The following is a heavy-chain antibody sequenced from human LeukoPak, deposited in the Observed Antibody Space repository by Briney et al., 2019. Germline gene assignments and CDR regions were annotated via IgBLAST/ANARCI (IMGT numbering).Heavy chain of an antibody. J-gene: IGHJ4*02. V-gene: IGHV3-66*01. D-gene: IGHD3-10*01. CDR2: IYSGGST. Sequence: GGSLRLSCAASGFTVSSNYMSWVRQAPGKGLEWVSVIYSGGSTFYADSVKGRFTISRDNSKNTLYLKMNSLRAEDTAVYYCARVSNDYGSGSEYWGQGALVTVSS. CDR3: ARVSNDYGSGSEY. CDR1: GFTVSSNY.